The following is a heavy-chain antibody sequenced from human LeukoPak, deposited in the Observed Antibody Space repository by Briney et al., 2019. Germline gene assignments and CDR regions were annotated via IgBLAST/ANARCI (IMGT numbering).Heavy chain of an antibody. V-gene: IGHV5-51*01. Sequence: GESLKISCKASGYTFTNYWIGWVRQMPGKGLEWMGAIYPGDSDIRYSPSFQGQVTISADKSITTAYLQWSSLKASDTAMYYCARQPPGTIWYVDYWGQGTLVSVSS. J-gene: IGHJ4*02. CDR2: IYPGDSDI. CDR3: ARQPPGTIWYVDY. CDR1: GYTFTNYW. D-gene: IGHD6-13*01.